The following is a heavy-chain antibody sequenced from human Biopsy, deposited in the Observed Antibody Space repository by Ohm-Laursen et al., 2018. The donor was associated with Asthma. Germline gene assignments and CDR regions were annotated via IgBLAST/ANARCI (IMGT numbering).Heavy chain of an antibody. CDR1: GFAVSRDH. Sequence: SLRLSCTASGFAVSRDHMFWVRQAPGKGLEWVSVIYSGRTSHTADSVRGRFTISRDYSKNTLYLQMHSLRAEDTAVYCCARGDSSNWSHYYFDYWGQGTLVTVSS. D-gene: IGHD3-22*01. J-gene: IGHJ4*02. CDR2: IYSGRTS. V-gene: IGHV3-53*01. CDR3: ARGDSSNWSHYYFDY.